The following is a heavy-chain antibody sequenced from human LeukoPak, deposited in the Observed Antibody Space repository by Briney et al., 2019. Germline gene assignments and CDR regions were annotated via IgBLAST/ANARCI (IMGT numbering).Heavy chain of an antibody. CDR1: GYTFTPYY. D-gene: IGHD3-10*01. V-gene: IGHV1-46*01. CDR2: INPGGGST. Sequence: ASVKVSCKASGYTFTPYYIHWVRQAPGQGLEWMGVINPGGGSTIYSQKFQGRVTMTRDMSTSTVYMELSRLRSEDTAVYYCARDRRNMVRGVHNWFDPWGQGTLVTVSS. CDR3: ARDRRNMVRGVHNWFDP. J-gene: IGHJ5*02.